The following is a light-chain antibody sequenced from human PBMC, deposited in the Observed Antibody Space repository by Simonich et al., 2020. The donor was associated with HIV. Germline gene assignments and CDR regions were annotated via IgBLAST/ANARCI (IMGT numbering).Light chain of an antibody. V-gene: IGKV1-9*01. Sequence: IQLTQSPSFLSASVGNRVTITCRASQGISSYLAWYQQKPGNAPKLLINAASTLQSGDPARFRGSGSGTDFTLTISSLQPEDVATYYCQKYNSAPRTFGQGTKVEIK. J-gene: IGKJ1*01. CDR3: QKYNSAPRT. CDR2: AAS. CDR1: QGISSY.